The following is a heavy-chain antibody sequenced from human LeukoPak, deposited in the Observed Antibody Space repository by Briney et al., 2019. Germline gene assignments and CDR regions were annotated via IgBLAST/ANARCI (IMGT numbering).Heavy chain of an antibody. CDR3: ARDQRGYYDTSGYYSYYFDY. CDR2: ISAYNGNT. D-gene: IGHD3-22*01. Sequence: ASVKVSCKASGYTFTSYAMNWVRQAPGQGLEWMGWISAYNGNTNYAQKLQGRVTMTADTSTSTAYMELRSLRSDDTAVYYCARDQRGYYDTSGYYSYYFDYWGQGTLVTVSS. CDR1: GYTFTSYA. J-gene: IGHJ4*02. V-gene: IGHV1-18*01.